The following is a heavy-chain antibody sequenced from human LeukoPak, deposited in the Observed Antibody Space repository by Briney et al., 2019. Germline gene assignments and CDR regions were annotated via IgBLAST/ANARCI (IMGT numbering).Heavy chain of an antibody. Sequence: GASVKVSCKASGYTFTSYGISWVRQAPGQGLEWMGWISAYNGNTNYAQKLQGRVTMTTDTSTSTAYMELRSLRSDDTAVDYCAVVAVPVAGGPYYFDYGGQGAVVTVSS. D-gene: IGHD3-22*01. CDR3: AVVAVPVAGGPYYFDY. J-gene: IGHJ4*02. V-gene: IGHV1-18*01. CDR2: ISAYNGNT. CDR1: GYTFTSYG.